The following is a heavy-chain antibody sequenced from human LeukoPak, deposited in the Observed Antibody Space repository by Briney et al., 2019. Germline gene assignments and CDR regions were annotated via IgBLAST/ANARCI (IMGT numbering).Heavy chain of an antibody. J-gene: IGHJ4*02. CDR3: ATDRGSYYEDYFDY. Sequence: ASVEVSCKVSGYTLTELSMHWVRQAPGKGLEWMGGFDPEDGETIYAQKFQGRVTMTEDTSTDTAYMELSSLRSEDTAVYYCATDRGSYYEDYFDYWGQGTLVTVSS. D-gene: IGHD1-26*01. V-gene: IGHV1-24*01. CDR2: FDPEDGET. CDR1: GYTLTELS.